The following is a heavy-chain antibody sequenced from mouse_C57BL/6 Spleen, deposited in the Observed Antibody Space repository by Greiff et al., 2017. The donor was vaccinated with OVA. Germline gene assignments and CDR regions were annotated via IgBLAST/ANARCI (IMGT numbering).Heavy chain of an antibody. D-gene: IGHD3-2*02. CDR1: GYAFSSSW. Sequence: VQLQQSGPELVKPGASVKISCKASGYAFSSSWMNWVKQRPGQGLEWIGRIYPGDGDTNYNGKVKGKATLTADKSSSTAYMQLSSLTSEDSAVYFCARSGAPAWFAYWGQGTLVTVSA. CDR3: ARSGAPAWFAY. V-gene: IGHV1-82*01. CDR2: IYPGDGDT. J-gene: IGHJ3*01.